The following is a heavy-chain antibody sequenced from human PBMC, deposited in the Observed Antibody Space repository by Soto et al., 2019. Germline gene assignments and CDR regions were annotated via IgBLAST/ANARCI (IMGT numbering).Heavy chain of an antibody. D-gene: IGHD6-19*01. J-gene: IGHJ4*02. CDR3: AKDREWLPGPGFDY. CDR1: GFTFDDYA. V-gene: IGHV3-9*01. CDR2: ISWNSGSI. Sequence: GGSLRLSCAASGFTFDDYAMHWVRQAPGKGLEWVSGISWNSGSIGYADSVKGRFTISRDNAKNSLYLQMNSLRAEDTALYYCAKDREWLPGPGFDYWGQGTLVTVSS.